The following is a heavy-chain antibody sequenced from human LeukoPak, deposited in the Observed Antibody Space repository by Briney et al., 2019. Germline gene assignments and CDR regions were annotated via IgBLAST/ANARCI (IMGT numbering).Heavy chain of an antibody. Sequence: GGSLRLSCTASGFTFGDYAMSWVRQAPGKGLEWVGFIRSKAYGGTTEYAASVKGRFTISRDNSKNTLYLQMNSLRAEDTAVYYCVKVMSGTTYDPVDVWGQGTTVTVSS. CDR2: IRSKAYGGTT. CDR1: GFTFGDYA. V-gene: IGHV3-49*04. CDR3: VKVMSGTTYDPVDV. J-gene: IGHJ6*02. D-gene: IGHD1-1*01.